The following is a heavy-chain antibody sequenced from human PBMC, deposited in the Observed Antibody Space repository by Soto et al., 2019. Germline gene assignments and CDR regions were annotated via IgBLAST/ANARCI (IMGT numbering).Heavy chain of an antibody. Sequence: ASVKVSCKASGYTFTSYGISWVRQAPGQGLEWMGWISAYNGNTNYAQKLQGRVTMTTDTSTSTAHMELRSLRSDDTAVYYCARNSGYDWDYFDYWGQGTLVTVSS. J-gene: IGHJ4*02. D-gene: IGHD5-12*01. V-gene: IGHV1-18*01. CDR1: GYTFTSYG. CDR3: ARNSGYDWDYFDY. CDR2: ISAYNGNT.